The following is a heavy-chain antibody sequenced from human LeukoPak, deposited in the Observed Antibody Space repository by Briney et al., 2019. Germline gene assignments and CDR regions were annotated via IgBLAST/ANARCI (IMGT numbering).Heavy chain of an antibody. V-gene: IGHV1-24*01. J-gene: IGHJ6*02. D-gene: IGHD3-10*01. CDR2: FDPEDGET. Sequence: ASVKVSCKVSGYTLTELSMHWVRQAPGKGLEWMGGFDPEDGETIYAQKFQGRVTMTEDTSTDTAYMELSSLRSEDTAVYYCATAKGVRGVIITVYYYYGMDVWGQGTTVTVS. CDR3: ATAKGVRGVIITVYYYYGMDV. CDR1: GYTLTELS.